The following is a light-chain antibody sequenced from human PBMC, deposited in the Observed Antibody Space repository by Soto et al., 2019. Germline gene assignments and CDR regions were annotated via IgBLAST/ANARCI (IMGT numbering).Light chain of an antibody. CDR2: DAS. CDR3: LQYDNLPFT. Sequence: DIQMTQSPSSLSESVGDRVTITCQASQDISNYYNWDQQKPGKAPKLLIYDASNLETGVPSRFSGSGSGTDFTFTISSLQPEDIATYYCLQYDNLPFTFGPGTKVDIK. CDR1: QDISNY. V-gene: IGKV1-33*01. J-gene: IGKJ3*01.